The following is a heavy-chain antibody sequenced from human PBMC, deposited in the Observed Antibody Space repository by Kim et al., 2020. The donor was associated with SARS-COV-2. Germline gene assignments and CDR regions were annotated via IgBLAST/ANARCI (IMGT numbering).Heavy chain of an antibody. D-gene: IGHD4-17*01. Sequence: QKSPGRVTMTRDTSTSTVYMELSSLRSEDTAVYYCASEYGDYDNYYGMDVWGQGTTVTVSS. CDR3: ASEYGDYDNYYGMDV. V-gene: IGHV1-46*01. J-gene: IGHJ6*02.